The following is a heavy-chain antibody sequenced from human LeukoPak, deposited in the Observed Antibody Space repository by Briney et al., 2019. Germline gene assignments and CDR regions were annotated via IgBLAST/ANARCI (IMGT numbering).Heavy chain of an antibody. CDR3: ARPIAVAGREFDY. Sequence: VSLRLSCVPPGFTFSIHLLHWVRLVPRKGLLWFSRINSSGSNTSYADSVKGRFTISRDNAKNTLHLQMNSLRAEDTAVYYCARPIAVAGREFDYWGQGTLVTVSS. V-gene: IGHV3-74*01. J-gene: IGHJ4*02. CDR1: GFTFSIHL. D-gene: IGHD6-19*01. CDR2: INSSGSNT.